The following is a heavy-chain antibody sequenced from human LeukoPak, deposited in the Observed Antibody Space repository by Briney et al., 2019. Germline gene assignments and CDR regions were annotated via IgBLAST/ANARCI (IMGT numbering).Heavy chain of an antibody. CDR1: GYTFTDYY. CDR2: IIPILGIA. D-gene: IGHD3-22*01. J-gene: IGHJ4*02. V-gene: IGHV1-69*04. Sequence: SVKVSCKASGYTFTDYYIHWVRQAPGQGLEWMGRIIPILGIANYAQKFQGRVTITADKSTSTAYMELSSLRSEDTAVYYCARGGADSSGYYHFFDYWGQGTLVTVSS. CDR3: ARGGADSSGYYHFFDY.